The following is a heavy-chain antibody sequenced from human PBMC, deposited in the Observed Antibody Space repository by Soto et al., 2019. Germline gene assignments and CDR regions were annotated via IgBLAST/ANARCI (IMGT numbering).Heavy chain of an antibody. Sequence: QVQLVQSGAEVKKPGSSVKVSCTASGDTFNFYTINWVRQAPGQGLEWVGRVNPIVGMSNSAQKFQGRVSITADKSTTKAYLFLTSLKSEDTAMYYGATSYGSGSTPFDYWGQGTRVTVSS. V-gene: IGHV1-69*02. CDR1: GDTFNFYT. CDR3: ATSYGSGSTPFDY. J-gene: IGHJ4*02. D-gene: IGHD3-10*01. CDR2: VNPIVGMS.